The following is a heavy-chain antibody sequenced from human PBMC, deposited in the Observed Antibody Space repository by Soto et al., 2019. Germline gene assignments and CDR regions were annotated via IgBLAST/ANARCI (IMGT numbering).Heavy chain of an antibody. V-gene: IGHV3-23*01. J-gene: IGHJ4*02. CDR2: ISGSGGST. CDR3: AKENGYSSSWFEFDY. D-gene: IGHD6-13*01. Sequence: EVQLLESGGGLVQPGGSLRLSCAASGFTFSSYAMSWVRQAPGKGLEWVSAISGSGGSTYYADSVKGRFTISRDNSQNPLYLQTNSLRAEDTAVYYCAKENGYSSSWFEFDYWGQGTLVTVSS. CDR1: GFTFSSYA.